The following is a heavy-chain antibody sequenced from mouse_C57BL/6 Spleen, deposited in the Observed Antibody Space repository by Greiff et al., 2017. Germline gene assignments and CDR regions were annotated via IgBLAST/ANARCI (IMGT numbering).Heavy chain of an antibody. Sequence: QVQLQQSGAELVKPGASVKISCKASGYAFSSYWMNWVKQRPGKGLEWIGQIYPGDGDTNYNGKFKGKATLTADKSSSTAYMQRSSLTSEDSAVYFCARDYYGSSLYAMDYWGQGTSVTVSS. CDR3: ARDYYGSSLYAMDY. D-gene: IGHD1-1*01. J-gene: IGHJ4*01. CDR1: GYAFSSYW. V-gene: IGHV1-80*01. CDR2: IYPGDGDT.